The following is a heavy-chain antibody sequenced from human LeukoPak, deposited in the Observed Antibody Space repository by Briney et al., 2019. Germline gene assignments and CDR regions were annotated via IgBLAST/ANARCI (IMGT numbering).Heavy chain of an antibody. V-gene: IGHV3-33*01. D-gene: IGHD6-13*01. J-gene: IGHJ4*02. CDR1: GFTFSTYG. CDR2: IWYDGTYK. Sequence: GGSLRLSCAASGFTFSTYGMHWVRQAPGKGLEWVALIWYDGTYKYYVDSVKGRFTISRDNSKNTLYLQMNSLRAEDTAVYYCARDRAVGNYFDYWGQGTLVTVSS. CDR3: ARDRAVGNYFDY.